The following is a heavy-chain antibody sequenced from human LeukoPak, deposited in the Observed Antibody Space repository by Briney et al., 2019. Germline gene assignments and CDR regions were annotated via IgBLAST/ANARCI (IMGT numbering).Heavy chain of an antibody. J-gene: IGHJ5*02. V-gene: IGHV3-30*03. CDR1: GFTFSGYG. CDR2: TSFDGSKE. CDR3: ARVGSDYGDPRGWFDP. Sequence: GRSLRLSCAASGFTFSGYGMHWVRQAPGKGLEWVAVTSFDGSKEYYAESVKGRFTIFRDNSKKMVFLQMNSLRAEDTAVYYCARVGSDYGDPRGWFDPWGQGTLVTVSS. D-gene: IGHD4/OR15-4a*01.